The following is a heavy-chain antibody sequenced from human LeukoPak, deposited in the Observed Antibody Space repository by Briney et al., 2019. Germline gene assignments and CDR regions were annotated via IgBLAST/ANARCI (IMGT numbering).Heavy chain of an antibody. D-gene: IGHD6-13*01. CDR3: ARDSSSSWSNYYYGMDV. CDR2: IYYSRST. Sequence: PSETLSLTCTVSVGSISSYHWSWIRQPPGKGLEWIGYIYYSRSTNYNPSLKSRVTISVDTSKNQFSLKLSSVTAADTAVYYCARDSSSSWSNYYYGMDVWGQGTTVTVSS. V-gene: IGHV4-59*01. CDR1: VGSISSYH. J-gene: IGHJ6*02.